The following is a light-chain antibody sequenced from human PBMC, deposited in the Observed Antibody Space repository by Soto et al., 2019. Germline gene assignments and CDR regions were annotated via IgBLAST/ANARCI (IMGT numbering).Light chain of an antibody. J-gene: IGLJ1*01. V-gene: IGLV2-14*03. CDR1: SSVVGGFDH. CDR3: NSFTTTNTYV. Sequence: QSALTQPDSVSGSPGQSITISCTGASSVVGGFDHVSWYQQHPGKVPRLLIYDVFSRPSGVSDRFSGSKSGNTASLTISGLQAEDEADYYCNSFTTTNTYVFGTGTKLTVL. CDR2: DVF.